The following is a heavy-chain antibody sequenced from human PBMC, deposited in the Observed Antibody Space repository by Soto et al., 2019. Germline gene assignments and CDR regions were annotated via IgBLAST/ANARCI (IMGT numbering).Heavy chain of an antibody. CDR3: AHRRDHSSGWYFDY. CDR2: IYWDDDK. Sequence: QITLKESGPTLVKPTQTRTLTCTFSGISLSTSGVGVGWIRQPPGKALEWLALIYWDDDKRYSQSLKSRLTITKDTSKIQDVLTMTNMDPVYTATYYGAHRRDHSSGWYFDYWGQGTLVTVSS. CDR1: GISLSTSGVG. D-gene: IGHD6-19*01. J-gene: IGHJ4*02. V-gene: IGHV2-5*02.